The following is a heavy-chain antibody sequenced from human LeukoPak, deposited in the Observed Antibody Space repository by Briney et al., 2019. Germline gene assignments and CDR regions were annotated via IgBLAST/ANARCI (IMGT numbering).Heavy chain of an antibody. V-gene: IGHV4-4*07. Sequence: SETLSLTCTVSGGSMSNYYWSWIRQPAGKGLEWVGHIYTSGTTSYNPSLKSRVTMSVDTSKNQFSLKLTSVTAADTAVYYCARDRGGYYGSENDFWGQGTLVTVSS. D-gene: IGHD3-10*01. CDR2: IYTSGTT. J-gene: IGHJ4*02. CDR3: ARDRGGYYGSENDF. CDR1: GGSMSNYY.